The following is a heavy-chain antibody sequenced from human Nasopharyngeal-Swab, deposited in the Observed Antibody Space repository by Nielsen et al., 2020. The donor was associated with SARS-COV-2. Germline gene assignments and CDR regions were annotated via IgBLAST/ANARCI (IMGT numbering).Heavy chain of an antibody. J-gene: IGHJ4*02. Sequence: ASVQVSCKVSGYTFTNYYMHWVRQAPGQGLEWMGIISPSGDATGYAQQFQGRVAMTRDTSTSTVYMELSSLRSEDTAVYYCVRDQGAGVAVAGCLDYWGQGTLVTVSS. CDR3: VRDQGAGVAVAGCLDY. CDR1: GYTFTNYY. CDR2: ISPSGDAT. D-gene: IGHD6-19*01. V-gene: IGHV1-46*01.